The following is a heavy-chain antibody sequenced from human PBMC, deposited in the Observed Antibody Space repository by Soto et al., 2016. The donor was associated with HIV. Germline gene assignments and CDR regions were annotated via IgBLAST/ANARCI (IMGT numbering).Heavy chain of an antibody. J-gene: IGHJ4*02. CDR2: IYSGGST. V-gene: IGHV3-66*01. CDR3: ARDREDSSGYYYPFY. CDR1: GFTVSSNY. D-gene: IGHD3-22*01. Sequence: EVQLVESGGGLVQPGGSLRLSCAASGFTVSSNYMSWVRQAPGKGLEWVSVIYSGGSTYYADSVKGRFTISRDNSKNTLYLQMNSLRAEDTAVYYCARDREDSSGYYYPFYWGQGTLVTVSS.